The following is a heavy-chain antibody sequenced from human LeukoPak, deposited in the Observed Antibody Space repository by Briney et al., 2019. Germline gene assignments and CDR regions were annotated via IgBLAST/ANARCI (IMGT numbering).Heavy chain of an antibody. Sequence: PSETLSLTCTVSGGSISSSSYYWSWIRQPPGKGLEWIGEINHSGSTNYNPSLKSRVTISVDTSKNQFSLKLSSVTAADTAVYYCARGDWITAMGGGWGQGTLVTVSS. CDR2: INHSGST. V-gene: IGHV4-39*07. CDR3: ARGDWITAMGGG. CDR1: GGSISSSSYY. J-gene: IGHJ4*02. D-gene: IGHD5-18*01.